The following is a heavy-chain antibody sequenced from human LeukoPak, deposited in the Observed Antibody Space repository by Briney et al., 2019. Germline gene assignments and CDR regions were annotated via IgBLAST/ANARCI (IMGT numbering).Heavy chain of an antibody. CDR2: INPNSGVT. J-gene: IGHJ5*02. V-gene: IGHV1-2*02. D-gene: IGHD4-17*01. Sequence: GASVKVSCKTSGYTFTDYFVHWVRQAPDEVFEWMGWINPNSGVTRYPQKFQGRVSMTRDTSITTVYMELSRLKSDDTAVYYCARWRLGDYAXFDPWGXXXPVTVSS. CDR3: ARWRLGDYAXFDP. CDR1: GYTFTDYF.